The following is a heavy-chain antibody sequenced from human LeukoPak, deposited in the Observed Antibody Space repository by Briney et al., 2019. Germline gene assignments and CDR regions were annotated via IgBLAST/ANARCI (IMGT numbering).Heavy chain of an antibody. CDR3: ARHPSSWGLLAREAFDI. J-gene: IGHJ3*02. D-gene: IGHD3-10*01. CDR1: GGSISSSSYY. CDR2: INHSGST. Sequence: SETLSLTCTVSGGSISSSSYYWGWIRQPPGKGLEWIGEINHSGSTNYNPSLKSRVTISVDTSKNQFSLRLSSVTAADTAVYYCARHPSSWGLLAREAFDIWGQGTMVTVSS. V-gene: IGHV4-39*01.